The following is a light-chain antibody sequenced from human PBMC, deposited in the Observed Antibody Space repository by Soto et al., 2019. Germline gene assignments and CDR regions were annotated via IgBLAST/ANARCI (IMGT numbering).Light chain of an antibody. CDR3: QQYNNWPRT. Sequence: VMTHSPATLSVAPGEGATLSCRASQSISNNLAWYQQKPGQAPRLLMYDASTRATGIPDRFSGSGSGAEFTLTISSLQSEDLAVYYCQQYNNWPRTFGQGTKVEVK. V-gene: IGKV3-15*01. CDR1: QSISNN. CDR2: DAS. J-gene: IGKJ1*01.